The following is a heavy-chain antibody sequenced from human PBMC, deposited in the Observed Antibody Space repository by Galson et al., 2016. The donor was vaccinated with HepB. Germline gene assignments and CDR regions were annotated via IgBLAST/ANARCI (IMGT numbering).Heavy chain of an antibody. Sequence: QSGAEVKKPGESLKISCQGSGYSFSNYWIGWVRQKPGKGLEWMGLIPPCDSPTRYSPSFQVQVTISADSSINTAYLQWNSLKASDTAIYYCARLLRGFTYNNWGQGTLVTVSS. CDR3: ARLLRGFTYNN. J-gene: IGHJ4*02. CDR2: IPPCDSPT. D-gene: IGHD3-10*01. V-gene: IGHV5-51*01. CDR1: GYSFSNYW.